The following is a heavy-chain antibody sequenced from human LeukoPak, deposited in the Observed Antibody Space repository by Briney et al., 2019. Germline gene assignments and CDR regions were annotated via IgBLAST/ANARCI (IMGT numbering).Heavy chain of an antibody. V-gene: IGHV1-46*01. CDR1: GYTFTSYF. D-gene: IGHD5-12*01. CDR2: FNLSGGNT. CDR3: ARDLRDSGYDLGHYYYYYGMDV. J-gene: IGHJ6*04. Sequence: APVKLSCKASGYTFTSYFMHWGRQAPGQGLGWMGIFNLSGGNTSYAQKFPGRVTMTRDTSTSTVYLELSSLRSEDTAVYYCARDLRDSGYDLGHYYYYYGMDVWGKGTTVTVSS.